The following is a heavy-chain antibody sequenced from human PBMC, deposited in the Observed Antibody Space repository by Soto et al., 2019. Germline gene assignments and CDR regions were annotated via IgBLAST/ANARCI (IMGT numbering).Heavy chain of an antibody. Sequence: PETLSLTCTVSGGSIGSYYWSWIRQPPGTGLEWIGYMCDSGTPKHNPSLTSRVTLSIDRSRNQLSLKLSSVTAADTAVYYCARDYYYDSRGYPGAYYYGMDVWGQGTTVTVSS. CDR3: ARDYYYDSRGYPGAYYYGMDV. J-gene: IGHJ6*02. CDR2: MCDSGTP. V-gene: IGHV4-59*01. D-gene: IGHD3-22*01. CDR1: GGSIGSYY.